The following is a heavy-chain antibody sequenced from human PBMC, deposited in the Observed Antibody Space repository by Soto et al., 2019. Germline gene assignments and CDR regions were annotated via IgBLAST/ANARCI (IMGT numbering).Heavy chain of an antibody. V-gene: IGHV3-7*01. CDR3: ARESLGSGYDCYLDY. J-gene: IGHJ4*02. D-gene: IGHD5-12*01. CDR2: IKQDGSEK. Sequence: GGSLRLSCAASGFTFSSYWMSWVRQAPGKGLEWVANIKQDGSEKYYVDSVKGRFTISRDNAKNSLYLQMNSLRAEDTAVYYCARESLGSGYDCYLDYWGQGTLVTVSS. CDR1: GFTFSSYW.